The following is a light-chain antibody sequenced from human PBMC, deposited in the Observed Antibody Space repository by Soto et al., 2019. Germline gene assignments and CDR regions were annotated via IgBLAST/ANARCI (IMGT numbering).Light chain of an antibody. CDR3: QQYNSYSWT. Sequence: DIQMTQSPSTLSASVGDRVTITCRASQSISSWLAWYQQKPGKAPKLLIYKAYSLESGVPSRLSGSGSGTEFTLTISSLHPDDFATYYCQQYNSYSWTFGQGTKVEIK. CDR1: QSISSW. J-gene: IGKJ1*01. CDR2: KAY. V-gene: IGKV1-5*03.